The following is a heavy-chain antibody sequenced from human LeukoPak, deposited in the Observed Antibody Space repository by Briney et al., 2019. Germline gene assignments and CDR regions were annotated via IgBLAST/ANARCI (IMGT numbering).Heavy chain of an antibody. D-gene: IGHD6-13*01. J-gene: IGHJ4*02. Sequence: SETRSLTCAVYGGSFSGYYWSWIRQPPGKGLEWIGEINHSGSTNYNPSLKSRVTISVDTSKNQFSLNLSSVTAADTAVYYCARGLSSWTVDYWGQGTLVTVSS. CDR1: GGSFSGYY. CDR2: INHSGST. CDR3: ARGLSSWTVDY. V-gene: IGHV4-34*01.